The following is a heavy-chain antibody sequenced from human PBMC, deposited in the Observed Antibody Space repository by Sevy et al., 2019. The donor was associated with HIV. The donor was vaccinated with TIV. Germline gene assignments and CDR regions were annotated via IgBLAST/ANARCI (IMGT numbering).Heavy chain of an antibody. CDR3: TTDQLHFGGYDY. J-gene: IGHJ4*02. CDR1: GFTFSNAW. CDR2: IKSKTDGGTT. V-gene: IGHV3-15*01. D-gene: IGHD3-10*01. Sequence: GESLKISCAASGFTFSNAWMSWVRQAPGKGLEWVGRIKSKTDGGTTDYAAPVKGRFTISRDDSKYTLYLQMNSLKTEDPAVYYCTTDQLHFGGYDYWGQGTLVTVSS.